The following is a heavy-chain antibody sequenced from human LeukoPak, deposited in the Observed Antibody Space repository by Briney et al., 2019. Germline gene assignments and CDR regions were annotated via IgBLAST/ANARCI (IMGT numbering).Heavy chain of an antibody. J-gene: IGHJ4*02. CDR2: ISGNGVTT. CDR3: AQNVLFIVTCIGHQFDY. CDR1: GFTFDRFW. D-gene: IGHD1-26*01. Sequence: GGSLRLSCVVSGFTFDRFWLSWVRQAPGKGLEWVSAISGNGVTTFYADSVKGRFTISRDNSKNILYLQMNSLRAEDTAIYYCAQNVLFIVTCIGHQFDYWGQGTLVTVSS. V-gene: IGHV3-23*01.